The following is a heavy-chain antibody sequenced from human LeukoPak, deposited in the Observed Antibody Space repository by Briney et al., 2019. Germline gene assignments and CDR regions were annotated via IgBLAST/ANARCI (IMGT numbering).Heavy chain of an antibody. CDR2: IYYSGNT. CDR1: GGSISSYY. CDR3: ARDLSYYDFWSGYYRGYSDY. J-gene: IGHJ4*02. D-gene: IGHD3-3*01. Sequence: PSETLSLTCTVSGGSISSYYWSWIRQPPGKGLEWVGYIYYSGNTNYNPSLKSRVTISVDTSKNQFSLKLSSVTAADTAVYYCARDLSYYDFWSGYYRGYSDYWGQGTLVTVSS. V-gene: IGHV4-59*01.